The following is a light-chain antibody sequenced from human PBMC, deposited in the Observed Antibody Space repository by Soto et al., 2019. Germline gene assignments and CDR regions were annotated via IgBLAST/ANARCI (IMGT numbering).Light chain of an antibody. V-gene: IGLV2-14*01. CDR2: EVS. J-gene: IGLJ1*01. CDR3: SSYTSTSTTFV. CDR1: NSDVGAYNY. Sequence: QSALTQPASVSGSPGQSITISCTGTNSDVGAYNYVSWYQQHPGKAPKVMIYEVSHRPSGVSNRFSGSKSDNTASLTISGLQPEDEADYYCSSYTSTSTTFVFGTGTKLTVL.